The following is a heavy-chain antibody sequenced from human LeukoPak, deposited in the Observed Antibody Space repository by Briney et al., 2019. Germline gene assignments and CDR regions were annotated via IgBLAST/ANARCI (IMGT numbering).Heavy chain of an antibody. D-gene: IGHD6-13*01. CDR1: GFTFSSYG. CDR2: ISYDGSNK. Sequence: GGSLRLSCAASGFTFSSYGMHWVRQAPGKGLEWVAVISYDGSNKYYADSVKGRFTISRDNSKNTLYLQMNSLRAEDTAVYYCAKDKSLAAAGTGLDYWGQGTLVTVSS. V-gene: IGHV3-30*18. J-gene: IGHJ4*02. CDR3: AKDKSLAAAGTGLDY.